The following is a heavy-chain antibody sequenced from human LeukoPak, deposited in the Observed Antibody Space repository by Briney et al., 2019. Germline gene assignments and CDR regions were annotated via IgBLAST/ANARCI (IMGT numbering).Heavy chain of an antibody. V-gene: IGHV4-39*07. CDR3: ARVVTPRYYYDSSGYYRRDYYYYMDV. D-gene: IGHD3-22*01. CDR1: GGSISSSGYY. Sequence: ASETLSLTCTVSGGSISSSGYYWGWIRQPPGKGLEWIGNIYYVGSTYYNPSLKSRVTISVDTSKNQFSLKLSSVTAADTAVYYCARVVTPRYYYDSSGYYRRDYYYYMDVWGKGTTVTISS. CDR2: IYYVGST. J-gene: IGHJ6*03.